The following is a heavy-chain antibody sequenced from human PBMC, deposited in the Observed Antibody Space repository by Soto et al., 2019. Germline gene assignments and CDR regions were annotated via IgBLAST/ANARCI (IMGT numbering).Heavy chain of an antibody. CDR2: ISTNNGGT. V-gene: IGHV1-2*02. D-gene: IGHD3-9*01. CDR3: ARDSVVILTGYYYYGMDV. Sequence: ASVKVSCKASGYTFTGYDMHWVRQAPGQGLEWMGWISTNNGGTNYAQKLQGRVTMTTDTSTSTAYMELRSLRSDDTAVFYFARDSVVILTGYYYYGMDVWGQGTTVTVSS. CDR1: GYTFTGYD. J-gene: IGHJ6*02.